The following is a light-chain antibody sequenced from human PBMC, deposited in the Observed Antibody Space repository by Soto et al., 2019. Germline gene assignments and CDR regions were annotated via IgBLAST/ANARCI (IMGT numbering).Light chain of an antibody. V-gene: IGLV1-44*01. J-gene: IGLJ1*01. CDR3: AAWDDSLIGYV. Sequence: QSVLTQPPSTSGTPGQRVTISCSGSSSNIGSNTVSWCQQLPGTAPKPLIYNNNQRPSGVPDRFSGSKSGTLASLAISGLQSEDEADYYCAAWDDSLIGYVFATGTKVTVL. CDR2: NNN. CDR1: SSNIGSNT.